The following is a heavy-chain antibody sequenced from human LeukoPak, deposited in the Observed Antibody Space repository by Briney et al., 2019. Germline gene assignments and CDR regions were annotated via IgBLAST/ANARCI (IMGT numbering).Heavy chain of an antibody. Sequence: APVKVSCKASGYTFTNSYIPWVRQAPGQGLEWMGSINPTSGGTNNAQDFQGRVTLTRNTSISTTYMELSGLRSDDTAVYYCARSRNNDLWGQGTLVTVAS. J-gene: IGHJ5*02. V-gene: IGHV1-2*02. CDR2: INPTSGGT. CDR1: GYTFTNSY. CDR3: ARSRNNDL. D-gene: IGHD1-14*01.